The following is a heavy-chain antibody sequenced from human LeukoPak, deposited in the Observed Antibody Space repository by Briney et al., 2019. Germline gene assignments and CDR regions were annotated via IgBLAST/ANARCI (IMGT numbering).Heavy chain of an antibody. D-gene: IGHD2-15*01. Sequence: GGSLRLSCAASGFTFSSYGMHWVRQAPGKGLEWVAFIRYDGSTKYYADSVKGRFTISRDNSKDTLYLQMNSLRAEDTAVFYCAKDRGGSYYHYYYMDVWGKGTTVTVSS. CDR3: AKDRGGSYYHYYYMDV. V-gene: IGHV3-30*02. CDR2: IRYDGSTK. J-gene: IGHJ6*03. CDR1: GFTFSSYG.